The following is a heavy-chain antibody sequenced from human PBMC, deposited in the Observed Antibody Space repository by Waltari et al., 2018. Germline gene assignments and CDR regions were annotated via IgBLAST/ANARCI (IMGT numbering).Heavy chain of an antibody. CDR1: EFTFSTYW. Sequence: EMQLVESGGGLVQPGGSLRLFCAASEFTFSTYWMNWVRQAPGRGLEWVANINEDGSKSLYVDSVKGRFTISRDNAKNSLYLQMNSLRAEDTAIYYCASGPDHGDFWGQGTLVAVSS. CDR2: INEDGSKS. V-gene: IGHV3-7*01. CDR3: ASGPDHGDF. J-gene: IGHJ4*02.